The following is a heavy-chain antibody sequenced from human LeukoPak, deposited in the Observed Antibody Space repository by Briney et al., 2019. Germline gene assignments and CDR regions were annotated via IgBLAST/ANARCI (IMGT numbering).Heavy chain of an antibody. V-gene: IGHV4-34*01. CDR3: AIKQPPYY. D-gene: IGHD5-18*01. CDR1: GGSFSGYY. CDR2: INHSGST. J-gene: IGHJ4*02. Sequence: PSETLSLTCAVYGGSFSGYYWSWIRQPPGKGLEWIGEINHSGSTNYNPSLKSRVTISVDTSKNQFSLKLSSVTAADTAVYYCAIKQPPYYWGQGTLVTVSS.